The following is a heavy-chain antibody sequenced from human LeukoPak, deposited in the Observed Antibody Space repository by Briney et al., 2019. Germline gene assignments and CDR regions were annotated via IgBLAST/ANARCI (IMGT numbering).Heavy chain of an antibody. CDR2: IYYSVNT. V-gene: IGHV4-31*11. Sequence: PSETLSLTCDVSGDSISSGGYYWSWIRQHPGKGLGWIEYIYYSVNTYFNPTLKSRVDISIDMSKNQFSLKLTSVTAADTAIYFCARYGDEFDYWGQGTLGTVSS. CDR3: ARYGDEFDY. J-gene: IGHJ4*02. D-gene: IGHD4-17*01. CDR1: GDSISSGGYY.